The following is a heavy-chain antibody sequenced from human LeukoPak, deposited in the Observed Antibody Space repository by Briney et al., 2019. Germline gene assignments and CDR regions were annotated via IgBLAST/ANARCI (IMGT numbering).Heavy chain of an antibody. CDR2: ISTSGRAT. Sequence: QPGGSLRLSCAASGFAFSTYAMTWVRQAPEKGLQWVSTISTSGRATYYADSVEGRFTISRDNSKNTLYLQMNGLRADDTAVYYCAKARGSSVYEQFDYWGQGTQVTVSP. V-gene: IGHV3-23*01. CDR3: AKARGSSVYEQFDY. CDR1: GFAFSTYA. J-gene: IGHJ4*02. D-gene: IGHD5/OR15-5a*01.